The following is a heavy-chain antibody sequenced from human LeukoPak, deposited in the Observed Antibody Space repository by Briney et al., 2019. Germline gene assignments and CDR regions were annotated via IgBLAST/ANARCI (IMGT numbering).Heavy chain of an antibody. D-gene: IGHD1-26*01. Sequence: GGSLRLSCAASGFTFSSYAMSWVRQAPGKGLEWVSAISGSGSSTYYADSVKGWFTISRDNSKNTLYLQMNSLRAEDTAVYYCARDKGWGYSAYDCYGMDVWGQGTTVTVSS. CDR2: ISGSGSST. J-gene: IGHJ6*02. CDR3: ARDKGWGYSAYDCYGMDV. CDR1: GFTFSSYA. V-gene: IGHV3-23*01.